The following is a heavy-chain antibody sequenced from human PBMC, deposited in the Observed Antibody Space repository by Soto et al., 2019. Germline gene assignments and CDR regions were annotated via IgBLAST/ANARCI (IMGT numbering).Heavy chain of an antibody. CDR3: GRGVSSGWNPTRVDP. Sequence: QIQLQESGPGLVKPSETLSLTCSVSGDSIRSVGYYWTWIRQPPGKGLEWLGDVYGVGTSRYNASLRSRLYMSAYPSNNAISLTLTSVTATDTAVYFCGRGVSSGWNPTRVDPWGHG. CDR2: VYGVGTS. V-gene: IGHV4-30-4*08. J-gene: IGHJ5*02. CDR1: GDSIRSVGYY. D-gene: IGHD6-25*01.